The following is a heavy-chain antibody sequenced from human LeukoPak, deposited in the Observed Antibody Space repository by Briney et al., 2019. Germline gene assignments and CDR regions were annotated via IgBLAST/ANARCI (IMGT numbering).Heavy chain of an antibody. J-gene: IGHJ3*02. CDR1: GYTFTSYG. D-gene: IGHD1-26*01. CDR2: ISAYNGNT. V-gene: IGHV1-18*01. CDR3: TRDVEATDAFDI. Sequence: ASVKVSCKASGYTFTSYGISWVRQAPGQGLEWMGWISAYNGNTNYAQKLQGRVTMTTDTSTSTAYMELRSLRSDDTAVYYCTRDVEATDAFDIWGQGTMVTVSS.